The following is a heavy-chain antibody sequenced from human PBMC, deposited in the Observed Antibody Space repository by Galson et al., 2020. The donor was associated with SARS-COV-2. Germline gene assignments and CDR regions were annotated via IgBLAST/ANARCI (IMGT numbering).Heavy chain of an antibody. CDR1: GGSISSSYYL. CDR2: IYYSGSP. J-gene: IGHJ3*02. V-gene: IGHV4-39*01. CDR3: ASDPRGYTDYGKGGAFDI. Sequence: SETLSLTCTVSGGSISSSYYLWGWIRQPPGEGLEWIGSIYYSGSPYYNPSLKSRVTISVDTSKNQFSLKLNSVTAADTAVYYCASDPRGYTDYGKGGAFDIWGQGTMVTVSS. D-gene: IGHD5-12*01.